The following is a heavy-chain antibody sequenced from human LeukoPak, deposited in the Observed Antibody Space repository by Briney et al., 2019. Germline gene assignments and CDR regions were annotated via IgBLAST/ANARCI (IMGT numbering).Heavy chain of an antibody. Sequence: ASVKVSCKVSGYTLTELSMHWVRQAPGKGLEWMGGFDPEDGETIYAQKFQGRVTMTEDTSTDTAYMELSSLRSEDTAVYYCATEVALTYHFDYWGQGTLVTVSS. V-gene: IGHV1-24*01. J-gene: IGHJ4*02. D-gene: IGHD2-15*01. CDR2: FDPEDGET. CDR1: GYTLTELS. CDR3: ATEVALTYHFDY.